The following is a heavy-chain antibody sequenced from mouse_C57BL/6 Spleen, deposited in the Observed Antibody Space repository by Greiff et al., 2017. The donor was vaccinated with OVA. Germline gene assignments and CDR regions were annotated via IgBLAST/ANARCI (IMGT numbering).Heavy chain of an antibody. CDR2: IYPGDGDT. CDR1: GYAFSSSW. J-gene: IGHJ2*01. Sequence: QVHVQQSGPELVKPGASVKISCKASGYAFSSSWMNWVKQRPGKGLEWIGRIYPGDGDTNYDGKFKGKATLTADTSSSTAYMQLSSLTSEDSAVYFYAGTTWYLDYWGQGTTLTVSS. CDR3: AGTTWYLDY. V-gene: IGHV1-82*01. D-gene: IGHD2-1*01.